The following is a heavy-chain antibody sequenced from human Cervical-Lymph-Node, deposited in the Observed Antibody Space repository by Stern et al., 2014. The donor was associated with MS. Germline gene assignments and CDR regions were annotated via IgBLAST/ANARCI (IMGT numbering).Heavy chain of an antibody. CDR1: GYTFPNYG. CDR3: ARDVVIVVALHNWFDP. V-gene: IGHV1-18*01. J-gene: IGHJ5*02. Sequence: VQLVESGAEVKKPGASVKVSCKASGYTFPNYGISWVRQAPGQGLEWMGWISTYTGDTHYAQKFQGRVTRTTDTSTTTAYMELRSLRSDDTAVYYCARDVVIVVALHNWFDPWGQGTLVTVSS. CDR2: ISTYTGDT. D-gene: IGHD2-15*01.